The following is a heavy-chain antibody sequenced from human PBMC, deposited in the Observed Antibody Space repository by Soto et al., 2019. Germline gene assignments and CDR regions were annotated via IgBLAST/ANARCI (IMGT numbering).Heavy chain of an antibody. V-gene: IGHV3-48*02. CDR3: ARLPKGSVVTG. CDR2: ISSSSENI. Sequence: GGSLRLSCVGSGFSFRDHSMNWVRQPPGKGLQWISYISSSSENIYYADSVKGRFTVSRDNAKNTLFLQMNSLRDDDSAIYYCARLPKGSVVTGWGQGSLVTV. J-gene: IGHJ4*01. D-gene: IGHD2-21*02. CDR1: GFSFRDHS.